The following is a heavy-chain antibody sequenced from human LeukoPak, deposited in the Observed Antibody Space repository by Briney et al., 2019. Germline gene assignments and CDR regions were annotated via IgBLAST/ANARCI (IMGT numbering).Heavy chain of an antibody. D-gene: IGHD5-18*01. CDR2: INAGNGNT. V-gene: IGHV1-3*01. Sequence: ASVKVSCKASGYTFTSYAMHWVRQAPGQRLEWMGWINAGNGNTKYSQKFQGRVTIARDTSASTAYMELSSLRSEDTAVYYCARSPYDTATPLDYWGQGTLVTVSS. J-gene: IGHJ4*02. CDR1: GYTFTSYA. CDR3: ARSPYDTATPLDY.